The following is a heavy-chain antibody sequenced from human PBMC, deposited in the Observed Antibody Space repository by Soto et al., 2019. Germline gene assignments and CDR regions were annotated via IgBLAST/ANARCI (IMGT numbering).Heavy chain of an antibody. J-gene: IGHJ6*03. CDR1: GFTFRSFA. D-gene: IGHD6-6*01. CDR2: ISGSGGRT. Sequence: EVQLLESGGGLVQPGESLRLSCAASGFTFRSFAMSWVRQAPGQGLEWVSAISGSGGRTYYAAAVKGRFPSSRDNSKNQLYLQMTSLRAQDTDVYYCAKDAAALVRYYFYYNMDVWGKGTTVTVSS. V-gene: IGHV3-23*01. CDR3: AKDAAALVRYYFYYNMDV.